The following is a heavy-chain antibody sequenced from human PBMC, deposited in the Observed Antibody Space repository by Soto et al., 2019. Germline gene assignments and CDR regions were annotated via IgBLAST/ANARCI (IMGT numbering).Heavy chain of an antibody. D-gene: IGHD2-2*01. CDR2: ISLYSDGT. CDR1: GYTFSNYG. J-gene: IGHJ5*02. V-gene: IGHV1-18*01. Sequence: ASVNVSCKTSGYTFSNYGITWVRQAPGQPLEWLGWISLYSDGTTYAQKFQGRGSMTTDTSTTTAYMELRNLRSDDTAVYYCARVVPGAEAWFGPWGQGTLVTVSS. CDR3: ARVVPGAEAWFGP.